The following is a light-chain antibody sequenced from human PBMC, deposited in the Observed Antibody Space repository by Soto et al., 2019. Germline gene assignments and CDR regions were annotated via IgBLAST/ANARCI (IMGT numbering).Light chain of an antibody. CDR2: GVS. Sequence: EIVMTQSPATLSVSPGERATLSCRASQSVSNNLAWYQQKPGQAPSLLLYGVSTRATGIPTRFSGSGSGTEFTLTMKSLQSEDFAIYYCQQYNNWPRTFGPGTKVDFK. J-gene: IGKJ3*01. CDR1: QSVSNN. V-gene: IGKV3D-15*01. CDR3: QQYNNWPRT.